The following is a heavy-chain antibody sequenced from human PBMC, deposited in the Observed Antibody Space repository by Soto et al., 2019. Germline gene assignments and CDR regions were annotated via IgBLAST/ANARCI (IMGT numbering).Heavy chain of an antibody. Sequence: QVQLVQSGAEVKKPGASVKVSCKASGYTFTSYGISWVRQAPGQGLEWMGWISAYNGNTNYAQKIQGRVTMTTDTSTSTAYMEERSLRSDDTAVYYWAGSSSPNPVYYYDGMDVWGQGTTVTVSS. CDR3: AGSSSPNPVYYYDGMDV. V-gene: IGHV1-18*01. CDR1: GYTFTSYG. CDR2: ISAYNGNT. D-gene: IGHD6-13*01. J-gene: IGHJ6*02.